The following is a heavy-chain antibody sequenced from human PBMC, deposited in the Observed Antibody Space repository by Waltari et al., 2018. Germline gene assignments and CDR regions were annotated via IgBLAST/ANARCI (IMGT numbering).Heavy chain of an antibody. CDR2: INPNSGGT. V-gene: IGHV1-2*06. Sequence: QVQLVQSGAEVKKPGASVKVSCKASGYTFTGYYMHWVRQAPGQGLEWMGRINPNSGGTNYAQKFQGRVTMTRDTSISTAYMELSRLRSDDTAVYYCARSCSSTSCYDAFDIWGQGTMVTVSS. CDR1: GYTFTGYY. D-gene: IGHD2-2*01. J-gene: IGHJ3*02. CDR3: ARSCSSTSCYDAFDI.